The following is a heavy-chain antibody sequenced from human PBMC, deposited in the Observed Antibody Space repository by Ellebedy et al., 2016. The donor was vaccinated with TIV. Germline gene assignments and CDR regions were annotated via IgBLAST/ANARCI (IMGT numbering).Heavy chain of an antibody. CDR3: ARNGGTSLDV. V-gene: IGHV3-74*03. J-gene: IGHJ6*02. CDR1: GFTFSKYW. D-gene: IGHD3-16*01. CDR2: INSDGSST. Sequence: GGSLRLSCAASGFTFSKYWMHWVRQVPGKGLLWVSQINSDGSSTTYADSVKGRFTISRDNSKRTLFVQMNSLGPGDTAIYYCARNGGTSLDVWGQGTTVTVSS.